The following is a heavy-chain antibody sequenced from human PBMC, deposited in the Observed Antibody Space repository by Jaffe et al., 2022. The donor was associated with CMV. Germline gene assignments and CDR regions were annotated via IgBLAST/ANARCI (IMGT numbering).Heavy chain of an antibody. Sequence: QVQLVQSGAEIKRPRASVRVSCKASGFTFTHYGVSWVRQAPGQGLEWVGRISTFNGNTNYAQKFQGRVTMTTDTSTATAHMELRSLRYDDTAIYYCARFSDRRGAYYHYMDVWGEGTTVTVSS. CDR2: ISTFNGNT. V-gene: IGHV1-18*04. D-gene: IGHD1-26*01. CDR3: ARFSDRRGAYYHYMDV. J-gene: IGHJ6*03. CDR1: GFTFTHYG.